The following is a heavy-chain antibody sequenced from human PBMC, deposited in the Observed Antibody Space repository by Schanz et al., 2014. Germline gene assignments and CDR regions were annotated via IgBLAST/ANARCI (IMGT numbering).Heavy chain of an antibody. CDR1: GGSMSSFY. D-gene: IGHD3-22*01. CDR2: ISTSGST. CDR3: ATWRGDDSGGHGQFDY. Sequence: QVQLQESGPGLVKPSETLSLTCTVSGGSMSSFYWNWIRQPAGKGLEWIGRISTSGSTNYNPSLRGRVRMSRATSKTHFSLRLSSLTAADTAVYYCATWRGDDSGGHGQFDYWGQGALVTVSS. J-gene: IGHJ4*02. V-gene: IGHV4-4*07.